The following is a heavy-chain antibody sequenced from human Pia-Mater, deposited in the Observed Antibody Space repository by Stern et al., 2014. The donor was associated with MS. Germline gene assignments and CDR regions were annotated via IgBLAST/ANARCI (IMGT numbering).Heavy chain of an antibody. V-gene: IGHV5-51*01. J-gene: IGHJ4*02. CDR2: IYPGDSET. CDR3: ARQSSAWASDV. CDR1: GFKFSIYW. D-gene: IGHD7-27*01. Sequence: QLVQSGAELIRPGESLKISCKGSGFKFSIYWIDWVRQMPGKGLEWMGIIYPGDSETRYSPSFQGQVTMSADQSTSTAYLQWSSLNASDTAMYFCARQSSAWASDVWGQGTLVTVSS.